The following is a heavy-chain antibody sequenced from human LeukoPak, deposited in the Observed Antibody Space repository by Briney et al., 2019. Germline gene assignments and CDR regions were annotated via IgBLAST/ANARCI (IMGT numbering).Heavy chain of an antibody. V-gene: IGHV1-2*06. CDR3: AREAPTIGTTFDY. Sequence: ASVKLSCKVSGYTLTELSMHWVRQAPGQGLEWMGRINPNSGDTNYAQKFQGRVTMTRDTSITTGYMELSRLRSDDTAVYYCAREAPTIGTTFDYWGQGTLVTVSS. D-gene: IGHD1-7*01. CDR1: GYTLTELS. CDR2: INPNSGDT. J-gene: IGHJ4*02.